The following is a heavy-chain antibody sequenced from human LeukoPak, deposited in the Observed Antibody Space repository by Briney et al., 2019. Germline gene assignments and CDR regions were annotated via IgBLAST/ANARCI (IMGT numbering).Heavy chain of an antibody. Sequence: RPGGSLRLSCAVSGFTFSDYWVTWVRQTPGKGLEFVANINRDGSVKNYVDSVKGRFTISRDNAKNSLYLQMNSLRAEDTALYYCAKDFRQYGSGSYGYWGQGTLVTVSS. D-gene: IGHD3-10*01. CDR1: GFTFSDYW. V-gene: IGHV3-7*03. CDR2: INRDGSVK. J-gene: IGHJ4*02. CDR3: AKDFRQYGSGSYGY.